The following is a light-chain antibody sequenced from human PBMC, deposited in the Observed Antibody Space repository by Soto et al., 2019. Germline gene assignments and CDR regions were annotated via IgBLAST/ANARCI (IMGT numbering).Light chain of an antibody. J-gene: IGLJ1*01. V-gene: IGLV2-14*01. Sequence: QSVLTQPASVSGSPGQSITISCTATSSGGADYKDVSWYQQHPGNAPKLMIYEVTYRPSGVSNRFSGSKSGNTASLTISGLQAEDEAEYYCSSYTTSSTVFGTGTKLTVL. CDR2: EVT. CDR1: SSGGADYKD. CDR3: SSYTTSSTV.